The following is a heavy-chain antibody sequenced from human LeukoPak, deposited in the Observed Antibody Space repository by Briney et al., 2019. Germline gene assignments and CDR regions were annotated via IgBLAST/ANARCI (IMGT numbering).Heavy chain of an antibody. CDR1: GGSISSYY. Sequence: PSETLSLTCTVSGGSISSYYWSWIRQPPGKGLEWIGYIYYSGSTNYNPSLKSRVTISVDTSKNQFSLKLSSVTAADTAVYYCARVYSCSWFESVWFDPWGQGTLVTVSS. D-gene: IGHD6-13*01. CDR2: IYYSGST. V-gene: IGHV4-59*01. CDR3: ARVYSCSWFESVWFDP. J-gene: IGHJ5*02.